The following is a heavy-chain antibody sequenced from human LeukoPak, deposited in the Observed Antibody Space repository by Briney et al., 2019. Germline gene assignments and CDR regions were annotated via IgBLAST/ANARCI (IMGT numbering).Heavy chain of an antibody. CDR2: INPSGGST. CDR1: GYTFTSYY. Sequence: ASVKVSCKASGYTFTSYYMHWVRQAPGQGLEWMGIINPSGGSTSYAQKFQGRVTMTRDTSKNQFSLKLSSVTAADTAVYYCARQGYSYGYFDCWGQGTLVTVSS. J-gene: IGHJ4*02. CDR3: ARQGYSYGYFDC. V-gene: IGHV1-46*01. D-gene: IGHD5-18*01.